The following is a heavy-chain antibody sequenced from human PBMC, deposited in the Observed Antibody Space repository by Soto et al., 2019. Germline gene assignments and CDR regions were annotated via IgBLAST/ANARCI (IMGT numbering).Heavy chain of an antibody. CDR2: ISSSGDST. D-gene: IGHD6-6*01. CDR1: GFTFSSYA. CDR3: AKVPWHLVRTPYFDY. J-gene: IGHJ4*02. V-gene: IGHV3-23*01. Sequence: EVQLLESGGGLVQPGGSLRLSCAASGFTFSSYAMSWVRQAPGKGLEWVSGISSSGDSTNYADSVKGRFTISRDNSKSTLFLQMNSLRAEDTAVYYCAKVPWHLVRTPYFDYWGQGTLVTVS.